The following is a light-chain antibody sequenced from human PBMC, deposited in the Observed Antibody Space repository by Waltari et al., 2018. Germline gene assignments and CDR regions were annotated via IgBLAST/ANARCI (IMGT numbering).Light chain of an antibody. CDR3: QQYHNWPRT. CDR2: GAS. V-gene: IGKV3-15*01. Sequence: ETVMTQSPATLPVSPGERATLSCRASQSVSNNLAWYQQKRGQPPRLLIYGASTRATGIPARFSGSGSGTEFTLTISSLQSDDFAVYHCQQYHNWPRTFGQGTKVEIK. J-gene: IGKJ1*01. CDR1: QSVSNN.